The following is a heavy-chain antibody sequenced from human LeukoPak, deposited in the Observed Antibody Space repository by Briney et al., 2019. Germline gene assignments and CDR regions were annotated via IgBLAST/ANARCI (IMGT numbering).Heavy chain of an antibody. D-gene: IGHD1-26*01. J-gene: IGHJ4*02. V-gene: IGHV4-4*07. CDR2: IYTSGST. CDR1: GGSISSYY. Sequence: PSETLSLTCTVSGGSISSYYWSWIRQSAGKGLEWIGRIYTSGSTNYNPSLKSRVTMSVDTSKNQFSLKLSSVTAADTAVYYCARNGGSGSYYDGSSDYWGQGTLVTVSS. CDR3: ARNGGSGSYYDGSSDY.